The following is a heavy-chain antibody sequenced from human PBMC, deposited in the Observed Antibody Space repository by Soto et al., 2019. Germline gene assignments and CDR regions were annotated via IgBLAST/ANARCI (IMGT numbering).Heavy chain of an antibody. CDR2: ISGSGGST. V-gene: IGHV3-23*01. CDR1: GFTFSSYA. CDR3: ARYGGHSRLIDF. J-gene: IGHJ4*02. D-gene: IGHD4-17*01. Sequence: GGSLRLSCAAPGFTFSSYAMSWVRQAPGKGLEWVSAISGSGGSTYYADSVKGRFTISRDNSKNTLYLQMNSLKAEDTAVYYCARYGGHSRLIDFWGQGTLVIGSS.